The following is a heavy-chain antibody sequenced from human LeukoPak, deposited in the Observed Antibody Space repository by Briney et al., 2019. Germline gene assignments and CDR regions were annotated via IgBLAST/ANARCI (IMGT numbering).Heavy chain of an antibody. V-gene: IGHV4-61*02. CDR2: IYTSGST. D-gene: IGHD2-2*01. J-gene: IGHJ6*03. CDR3: AREVVPAAMVYYYYYYMDV. Sequence: SQTLSLTCTVSGGSISSGSYYWSWIRQPAGKGLEWIGRIYTSGSTNYNPSLKSRVTISVDTSKNQFSLKLSSVPAADTAVYYCAREVVPAAMVYYYYYYMDVWGKGTTVTVSS. CDR1: GGSISSGSYY.